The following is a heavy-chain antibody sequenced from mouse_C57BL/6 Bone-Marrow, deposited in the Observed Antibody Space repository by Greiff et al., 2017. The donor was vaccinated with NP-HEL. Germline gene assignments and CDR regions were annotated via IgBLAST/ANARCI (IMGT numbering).Heavy chain of an antibody. V-gene: IGHV1-15*01. D-gene: IGHD2-2*01. CDR1: GYTFTDYE. J-gene: IGHJ4*01. CDR3: TKLLWLLYYAMDY. CDR2: IDPETGGT. Sequence: VQLQHSGAELVRPGASVTLSCKASGYTFTDYEMHWVKQTPVHGLEWIGAIDPETGGTASNQKFKGKAILTADKSSSTAYMELRSLTSEDSAVYYCTKLLWLLYYAMDYWGQGTSVTVSS.